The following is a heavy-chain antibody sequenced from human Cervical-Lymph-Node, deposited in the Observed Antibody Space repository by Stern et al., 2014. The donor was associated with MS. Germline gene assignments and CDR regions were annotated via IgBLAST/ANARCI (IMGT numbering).Heavy chain of an antibody. D-gene: IGHD5-18*01. V-gene: IGHV5-51*01. J-gene: IGHJ3*02. CDR1: GYNFISYW. CDR3: ARQAPGYAFDI. CDR2: IYPDDSAT. Sequence: MQLVQSEAEVKKPGESLKISCKGSGYNFISYWIGWVRQMPGKGLEWMGVIYPDDSATRYSPSFQGQVTISADKSISTAYLQWSSLKASDTAMYYCARQAPGYAFDIWGQGTMVTVSS.